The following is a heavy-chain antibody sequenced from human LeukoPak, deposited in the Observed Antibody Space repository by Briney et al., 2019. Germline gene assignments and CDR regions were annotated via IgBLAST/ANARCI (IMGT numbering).Heavy chain of an antibody. V-gene: IGHV4-59*01. CDR3: ARQDVVVITASTYYYGMYV. CDR2: IYYSGST. CDR1: GGSISSYY. J-gene: IGHJ6*02. D-gene: IGHD2-2*01. Sequence: SETLSLTCTVSGGSISSYYWSWIRQPPGKGLEWIGYIYYSGSTNYNPSLKSRVTISVDTSKNQFSLKLSSVTAADTAVYYCARQDVVVITASTYYYGMYVWSQGTTVTVSS.